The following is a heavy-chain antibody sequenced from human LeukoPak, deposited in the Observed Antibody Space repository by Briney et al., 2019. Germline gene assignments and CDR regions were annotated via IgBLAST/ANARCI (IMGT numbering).Heavy chain of an antibody. CDR2: ISSSGTFI. D-gene: IGHD6-19*01. CDR1: GFIFSDYT. V-gene: IGHV3-21*01. J-gene: IGHJ3*02. CDR3: ATDIMKNLRIAVAGTPGAFDI. Sequence: PGGSLRLSCVASGFIFSDYTMNWVRQAPGKGLECVSSISSSGTFIYYADSAKGRFTISRDNAKNSLFLQMNSLRAEDTAVYYCATDIMKNLRIAVAGTPGAFDIWGQGTMVTVSS.